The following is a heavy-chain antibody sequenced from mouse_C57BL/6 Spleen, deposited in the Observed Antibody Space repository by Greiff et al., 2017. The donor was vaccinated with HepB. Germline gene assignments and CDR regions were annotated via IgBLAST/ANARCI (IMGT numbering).Heavy chain of an antibody. CDR2: ISYSGST. V-gene: IGHV3-1*01. CDR3: ARDDGPSRAWFAY. J-gene: IGHJ3*01. Sequence: VQLKESGPGMVKPSQSLSLTCTVTGYSITSGYDWHWIRHFPGNKLEWMGYISYSGSTNYNPSLKSRISITHDTSKNHFFLKLNSVTTEDTATYYCARDDGPSRAWFAYWGQGTLVTVSA. D-gene: IGHD2-3*01. CDR1: GYSITSGYD.